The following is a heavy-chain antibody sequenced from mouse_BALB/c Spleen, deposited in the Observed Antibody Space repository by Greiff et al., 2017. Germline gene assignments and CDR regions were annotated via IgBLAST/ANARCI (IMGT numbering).Heavy chain of an antibody. CDR2: IDPANGNT. CDR3: ASIYDGYYGGYFDV. Sequence: EVKLMESGAELVKPGASVKLSCTASGFNIKDTYMHWVKQRPEQGLEWIGRIDPANGNTKYDPKFQGKATITADTSSNTAYLQLSSLTSEDTAVYYCASIYDGYYGGYFDVWGAGTTVTVSS. D-gene: IGHD2-3*01. V-gene: IGHV14-3*02. CDR1: GFNIKDTY. J-gene: IGHJ1*01.